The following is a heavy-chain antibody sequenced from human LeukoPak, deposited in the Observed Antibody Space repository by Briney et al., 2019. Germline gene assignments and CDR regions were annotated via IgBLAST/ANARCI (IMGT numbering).Heavy chain of an antibody. CDR3: ARSCGTRAYGMDV. V-gene: IGHV2-70*11. D-gene: IGHD1-14*01. CDR2: IDWDDDK. J-gene: IGHJ6*02. CDR1: VFSLSTSAMC. Sequence: SGPALVKPTQTLTLTCTFSVFSLSTSAMCVSWIRQPPANALEWLARIDWDDDKYYSTSLQTRLTMSKDTSKNQVVLTMTNMDPVDTGTYYCARSCGTRAYGMDVWGQGTTVTVSS.